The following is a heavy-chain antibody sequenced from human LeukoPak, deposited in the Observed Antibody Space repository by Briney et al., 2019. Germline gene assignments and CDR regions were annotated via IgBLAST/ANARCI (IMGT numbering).Heavy chain of an antibody. D-gene: IGHD1-7*01. Sequence: GGSLRLSCAASGFTFSTYDMHWVRQVTGKDLEWVSAIGAAGDTYYPDSVKGRFTISREGVKNSLYLQMNSLRVEDTAVYYCARGWNSFWYFDFWGRGTQVTVSS. CDR1: GFTFSTYD. J-gene: IGHJ2*01. CDR2: IGAAGDT. CDR3: ARGWNSFWYFDF. V-gene: IGHV3-13*01.